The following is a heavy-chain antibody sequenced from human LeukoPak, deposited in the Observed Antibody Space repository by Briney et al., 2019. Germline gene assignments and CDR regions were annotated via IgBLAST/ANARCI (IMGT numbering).Heavy chain of an antibody. Sequence: SVEVSCKASGGTFSSYAISWVRQAPGQGLEWMGGIIPIFGTANYAQKFQGRVTITTDESTSTAYMELSSLRSEDTAVYYCARGRITIFGVPLGYYYMDVWGKGTTVTVSS. CDR2: IIPIFGTA. J-gene: IGHJ6*03. V-gene: IGHV1-69*05. CDR3: ARGRITIFGVPLGYYYMDV. D-gene: IGHD3-3*01. CDR1: GGTFSSYA.